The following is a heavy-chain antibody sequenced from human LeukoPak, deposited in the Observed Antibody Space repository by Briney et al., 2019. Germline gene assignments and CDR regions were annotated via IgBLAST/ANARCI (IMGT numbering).Heavy chain of an antibody. J-gene: IGHJ4*02. CDR1: GIXFSSYW. Sequence: GGSLRLSCAASGIXFSSYWMSWVRQAPGKGLEWVANIKQDGGEEYYVDSVKGRFTISRDNAKNSLYLQMNSLRAEDTAVYYCANSGWYRIDYWGQGTLVTVSS. CDR2: IKQDGGEE. D-gene: IGHD6-19*01. CDR3: ANSGWYRIDY. V-gene: IGHV3-7*02.